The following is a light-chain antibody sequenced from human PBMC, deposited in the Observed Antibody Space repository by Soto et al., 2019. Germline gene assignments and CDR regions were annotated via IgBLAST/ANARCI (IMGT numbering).Light chain of an antibody. V-gene: IGKV1-5*03. CDR2: KAS. CDR1: QTISSW. Sequence: DIQLTQSPSTLSGSVGDRFTITCRVSQTISSWWDWYQQKPGKAPKLLIYKASTLKSGVPSRFRGSGSGTEFALSISSLQPDDFATYYCQHYNSYSEAFGQGTKVDIK. J-gene: IGKJ1*01. CDR3: QHYNSYSEA.